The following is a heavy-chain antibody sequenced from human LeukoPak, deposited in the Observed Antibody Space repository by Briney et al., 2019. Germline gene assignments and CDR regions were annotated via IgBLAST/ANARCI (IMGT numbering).Heavy chain of an antibody. Sequence: PGGSLRLSCAASGFAFSSYGMHWVRQAPGKGLEWVAFIRYDGSNKYYADSVKGRFTISRDNSKNTLYLQMNSLRAEDTAVYYCARGTLNIPGEQGAFDYWGQGTLVTVSS. J-gene: IGHJ4*02. CDR1: GFAFSSYG. V-gene: IGHV3-30*02. D-gene: IGHD1-14*01. CDR2: IRYDGSNK. CDR3: ARGTLNIPGEQGAFDY.